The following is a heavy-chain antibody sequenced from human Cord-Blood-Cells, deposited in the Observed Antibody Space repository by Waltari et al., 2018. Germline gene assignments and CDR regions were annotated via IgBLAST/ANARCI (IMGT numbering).Heavy chain of an antibody. Sequence: QVQLVQSGAEVKKPGSSVKVSCKASGGTFSSYAISRVRQAPGQGLEWMGGIIPIFGTANYAQKFQGRVTITADESTSTAYMELSSLRSEDTAVYYCARGCYYYDSIGYAFDIWGQGTMVTVSS. J-gene: IGHJ3*02. D-gene: IGHD3-22*01. V-gene: IGHV1-69*01. CDR2: IIPIFGTA. CDR3: ARGCYYYDSIGYAFDI. CDR1: GGTFSSYA.